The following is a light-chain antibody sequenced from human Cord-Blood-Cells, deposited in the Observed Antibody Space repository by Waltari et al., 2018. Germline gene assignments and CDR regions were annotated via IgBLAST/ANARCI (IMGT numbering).Light chain of an antibody. V-gene: IGLV1-51*01. CDR3: GTWDSSLSAGV. CDR2: DNN. J-gene: IGLJ3*02. CDR1: SSNLGNTY. Sequence: QSVLTQPPSVSAAPGQKVTISCSGSSSNLGNTYVSWYQQLPGTAPKLLISDNNKRPSGIPDRFSGSKSGTSATLGITGLQTGDEADYYCGTWDSSLSAGVFGGGTKLTVL.